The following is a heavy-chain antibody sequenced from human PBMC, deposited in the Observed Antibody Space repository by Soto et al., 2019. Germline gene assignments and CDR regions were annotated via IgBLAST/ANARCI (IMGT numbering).Heavy chain of an antibody. CDR2: INWNSETV. CDR1: GFTFDDYA. J-gene: IGHJ6*02. V-gene: IGHV3-9*01. Sequence: PGGSLRLSCATSGFTFDDYAMHWVRQIPGKCLEWVSGINWNSETVGYADSVKGRFTISRDSAKNSLYLQMTTLRPEDTALYFCARDQDLGGYDLRPMYGLDVWGQGXTVTVYS. CDR3: ARDQDLGGYDLRPMYGLDV. D-gene: IGHD5-12*01.